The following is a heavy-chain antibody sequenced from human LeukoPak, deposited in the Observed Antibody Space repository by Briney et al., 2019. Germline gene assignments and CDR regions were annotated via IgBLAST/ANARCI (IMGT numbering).Heavy chain of an antibody. Sequence: GASVKVSCKASGGTFNNYAISWVRQAPGQGLEWMGGIIPIFGTANYAEKFQGRVTVTAVKSTSTAYMELSSLRCEDTALYYCASGSNTAMVEFDSWGQGTLVTVSS. D-gene: IGHD5-18*01. CDR3: ASGSNTAMVEFDS. CDR1: GGTFNNYA. J-gene: IGHJ5*01. CDR2: IIPIFGTA. V-gene: IGHV1-69*06.